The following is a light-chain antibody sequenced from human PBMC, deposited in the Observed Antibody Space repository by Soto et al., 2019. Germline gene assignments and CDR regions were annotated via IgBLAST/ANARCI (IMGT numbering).Light chain of an antibody. CDR3: QQSYSTPFT. V-gene: IGKV1-39*01. CDR1: QSISNY. CDR2: AAS. Sequence: DIQMTQSPFSLSAPVGDRVTITCRASQSISNYLNWYQQKQGKAPKLLIYAASTLQSGVPSRFSGSGSGTDFTLTISSLQPEDFATYYCQQSYSTPFTFGPGTKVDIK. J-gene: IGKJ3*01.